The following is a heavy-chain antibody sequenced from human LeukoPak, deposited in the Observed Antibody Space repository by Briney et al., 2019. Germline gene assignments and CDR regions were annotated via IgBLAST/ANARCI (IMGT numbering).Heavy chain of an antibody. D-gene: IGHD3-10*01. CDR2: ISSSGSTV. Sequence: PGGSLRLSCAASGFTFSSYEMNWVRQAPGKGLEWVSYISSSGSTVYSADSVKDRFTISRDNAKNSLYLQMNSLRAEDTAVYYCARVGRGVYGMDVWGQGTTVTVSS. CDR1: GFTFSSYE. CDR3: ARVGRGVYGMDV. V-gene: IGHV3-48*03. J-gene: IGHJ6*02.